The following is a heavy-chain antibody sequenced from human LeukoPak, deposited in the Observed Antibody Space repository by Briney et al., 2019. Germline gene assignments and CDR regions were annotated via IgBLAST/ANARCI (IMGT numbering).Heavy chain of an antibody. CDR3: AKGGPSSYGYEPWFDP. V-gene: IGHV3-23*01. D-gene: IGHD5-18*01. CDR1: GFTFSNYV. Sequence: PGGSLRLSCAASGFTFSNYVMSWVRQSPGKGLEWVSVISGSGGATYYADSVKGRFTISRDNSKNTLYLQMNSLRAEDTGTYHWAKGGPSSYGYEPWFDPWGQGTLVTVSS. CDR2: ISGSGGAT. J-gene: IGHJ5*02.